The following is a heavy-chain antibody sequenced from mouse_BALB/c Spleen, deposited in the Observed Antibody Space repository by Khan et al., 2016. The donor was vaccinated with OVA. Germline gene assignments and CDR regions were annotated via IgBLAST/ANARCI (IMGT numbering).Heavy chain of an antibody. V-gene: IGHV2-6-1*01. CDR1: GFSLTNYG. Sequence: VQLQESGPGLVAPSQSLSITCTISGFSLTNYGIHWVHQPPGKGLEWLVVIWSDGSTTYNSALKSRLTISKDNSKSQVFLKMNSLQTDDTAMYSCARQPYYHYNIMDYWGQGTSVTVSS. D-gene: IGHD2-10*01. J-gene: IGHJ4*01. CDR3: ARQPYYHYNIMDY. CDR2: IWSDGST.